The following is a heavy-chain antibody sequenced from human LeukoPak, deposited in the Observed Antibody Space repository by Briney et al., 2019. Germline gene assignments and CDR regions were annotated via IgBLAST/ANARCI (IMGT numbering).Heavy chain of an antibody. V-gene: IGHV3-30*18. CDR1: GFTFSSYA. Sequence: GGSLRLSCAASGFTFSSYAMHWVRQGPGQGLEWVAIISYDGRNNHYADSVKGRFTISRDNSKNTLYLQMNSLRAEDTAVYYCAKLGLDSSGSHTLFDYWGQGTQVTVPS. CDR3: AKLGLDSSGSHTLFDY. J-gene: IGHJ4*02. CDR2: ISYDGRNN. D-gene: IGHD3-22*01.